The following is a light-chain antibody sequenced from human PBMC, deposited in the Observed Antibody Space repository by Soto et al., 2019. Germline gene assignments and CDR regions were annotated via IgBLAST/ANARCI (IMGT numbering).Light chain of an antibody. V-gene: IGKV1-9*01. CDR3: QQLNSYLPYT. CDR1: QGISSY. J-gene: IGKJ2*01. CDR2: AAS. Sequence: DIQLTQSPSFLSASVGDRVTITCRASQGISSYLPWYQQKPGKAPKLLIYAASTLQSGVPSRFSGSGSGTELTLTISSLQPEDFATYYCQQLNSYLPYTFGQGTKLEIK.